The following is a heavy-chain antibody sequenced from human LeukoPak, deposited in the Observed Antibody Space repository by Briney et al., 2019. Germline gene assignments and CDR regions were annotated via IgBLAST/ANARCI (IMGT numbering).Heavy chain of an antibody. CDR3: ARDSGYSGSYYFDY. D-gene: IGHD1-26*01. J-gene: IGHJ4*02. V-gene: IGHV3-30-3*01. Sequence: GRSLRLSCAASGFTFSSYAMHWVRQAPGKGLEWVAVISYDGSNKYYADSVKGRFTISRDNSKNTLYLQMNSLRAEDAAVYYCARDSGYSGSYYFDYWGQGTLVTVSS. CDR1: GFTFSSYA. CDR2: ISYDGSNK.